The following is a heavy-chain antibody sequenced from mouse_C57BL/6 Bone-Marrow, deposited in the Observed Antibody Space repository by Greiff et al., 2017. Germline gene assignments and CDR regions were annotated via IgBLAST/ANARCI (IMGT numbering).Heavy chain of an antibody. V-gene: IGHV5-17*01. CDR3: ARPGITTVDY. D-gene: IGHD1-1*01. Sequence: EVHLVESGGGLVKPGGSLKLSCAASGFTFSDYGMHWVRQAPEKGLEWVAYISSGSSTIYYADTVKGRFTLSRDNAKNTLFLQMTSLRSEDTAMYYCARPGITTVDYWGQGTTLTVSS. CDR1: GFTFSDYG. J-gene: IGHJ2*01. CDR2: ISSGSSTI.